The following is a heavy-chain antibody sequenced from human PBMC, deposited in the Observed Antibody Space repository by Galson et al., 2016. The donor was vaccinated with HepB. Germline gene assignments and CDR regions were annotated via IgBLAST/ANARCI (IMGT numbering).Heavy chain of an antibody. V-gene: IGHV3-23*01. CDR1: GLTFSSYA. J-gene: IGHJ4*02. CDR3: VRVPGAPDSDY. D-gene: IGHD3-10*01. CDR2: TSGSGTTT. Sequence: SLRLSCAASGLTFSSYAMAWVRQAPGKGLEWVSATSGSGTTTYYADSVRGRFAISRDNSQNTLYLHMSSLRADDAAVCYCVRVPGAPDSDYWGQGTLVTVSS.